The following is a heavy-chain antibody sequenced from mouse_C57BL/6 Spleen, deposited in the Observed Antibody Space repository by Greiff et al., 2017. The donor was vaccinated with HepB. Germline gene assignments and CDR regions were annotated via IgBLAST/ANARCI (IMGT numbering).Heavy chain of an antibody. D-gene: IGHD1-1*01. J-gene: IGHJ2*01. CDR1: GFTFSSYA. Sequence: EVMLVESGEGLVKPGGSLKLSCAASGFTFSSYAMSWVRQTPEKRLEWVAYISSGGDYIYYADTVKGRFTISRDNARNTLYLQMSSLKSEDTAMYYCTRDGHYYGSSHYFDYWGQGTTLTVSS. V-gene: IGHV5-9-1*02. CDR3: TRDGHYYGSSHYFDY. CDR2: ISSGGDYI.